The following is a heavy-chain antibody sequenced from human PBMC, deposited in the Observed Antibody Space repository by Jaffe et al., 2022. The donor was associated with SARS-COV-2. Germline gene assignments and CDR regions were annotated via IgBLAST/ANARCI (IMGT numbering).Heavy chain of an antibody. CDR1: GGSITSSSYY. CDR3: ARRCGGYLYYYGMDV. Sequence: QLQLQESGPGLMKPSETLSLTCTVSGGSITSSSYYWDWVRQPPGKGLEWIGSIYYSGDTYYKPSLKSRVTISVDTSKNQFSLRLTSVTAADTAVYYCARRCGGYLYYYGMDVWGQGTTVTVSS. CDR2: IYYSGDT. V-gene: IGHV4-39*01. J-gene: IGHJ6*02. D-gene: IGHD2-21*01.